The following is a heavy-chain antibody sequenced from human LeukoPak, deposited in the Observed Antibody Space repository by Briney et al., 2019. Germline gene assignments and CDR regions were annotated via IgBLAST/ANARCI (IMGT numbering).Heavy chain of an antibody. CDR2: IIPIFGTA. V-gene: IGHV1-69*13. Sequence: ASVKVSCKASGGTFSSCAISWVRQAPGQGLEWMGGIIPIFGTANYAQKFQGRVTITADESTSTAYMELSSLRSEDTAVYYCARVSYGGNSLHNWFDPWGQGTLVTVSS. D-gene: IGHD4-23*01. CDR1: GGTFSSCA. CDR3: ARVSYGGNSLHNWFDP. J-gene: IGHJ5*02.